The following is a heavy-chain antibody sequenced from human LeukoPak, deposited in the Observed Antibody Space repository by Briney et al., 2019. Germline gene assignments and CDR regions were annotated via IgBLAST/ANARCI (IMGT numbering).Heavy chain of an antibody. CDR1: GFTFSDDY. D-gene: IGHD5-12*01. CDR2: TRNKANSYTT. J-gene: IGHJ3*02. V-gene: IGHV3-72*01. Sequence: GGSLRLSCAASGFTFSDDYMDWVRQAPGKGLEWVGRTRNKANSYTTEYAASVKGRFTISRDDSKNSLYLQMNSLKTEDTALYYSAREAASIVATIEAAFDIWGQGTMVTVSS. CDR3: AREAASIVATIEAAFDI.